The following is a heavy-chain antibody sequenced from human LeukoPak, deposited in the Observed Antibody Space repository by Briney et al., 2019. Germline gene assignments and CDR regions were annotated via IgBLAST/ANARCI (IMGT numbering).Heavy chain of an antibody. CDR3: ARLSWDAFDI. J-gene: IGHJ3*02. V-gene: IGHV4-59*08. CDR1: GGSISSYY. Sequence: SETLSLTCTVSGGSISSYYWSWIRQPPGKGLEWIGYIYYSGSTNYTPSLKSRVTISVDTSKNQFSLKLSSVTAADTAVYYCARLSWDAFDIWGQGTMVTVSS. CDR2: IYYSGST.